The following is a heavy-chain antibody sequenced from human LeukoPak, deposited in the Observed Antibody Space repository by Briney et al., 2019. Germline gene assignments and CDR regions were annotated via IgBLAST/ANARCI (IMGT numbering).Heavy chain of an antibody. J-gene: IGHJ3*02. Sequence: GGSLRLSCAASGFTVSSNYMSWVRQAPGKGLEWVSLIYSGGSTYYADSVKGRFTISRDNSKNTLYLQMNSLRAEDTAVFYCARLETDILVAIATIFYGFDIWGQGTMVTVSS. V-gene: IGHV3-53*01. D-gene: IGHD2-2*01. CDR1: GFTVSSNY. CDR2: IYSGGST. CDR3: ARLETDILVAIATIFYGFDI.